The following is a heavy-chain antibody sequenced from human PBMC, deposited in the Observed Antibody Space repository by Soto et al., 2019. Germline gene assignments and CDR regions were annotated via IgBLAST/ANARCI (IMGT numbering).Heavy chain of an antibody. Sequence: QLQLQESGPGLVKPSETLSLTCTVSGGFISSSSYYWGWIRQPPGKGLEWIGSIYYSGSTYYNPSLKSRATISVEKSKNQFSLKLSSVTAADTAVYYCARRVSDYWFDPWGQGTLVTVSS. V-gene: IGHV4-39*01. CDR1: GGFISSSSYY. D-gene: IGHD3-3*01. CDR2: IYYSGST. J-gene: IGHJ5*02. CDR3: ARRVSDYWFDP.